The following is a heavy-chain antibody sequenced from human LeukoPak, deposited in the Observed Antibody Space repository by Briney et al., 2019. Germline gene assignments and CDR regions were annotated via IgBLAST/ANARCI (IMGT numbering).Heavy chain of an antibody. CDR2: ISSSGDNT. CDR1: GFPFSSDA. J-gene: IGHJ6*02. CDR3: AKDQYPAAVPKYFYGLDV. V-gene: IGHV3-23*01. D-gene: IGHD6-13*01. Sequence: GGSLRLSCAASGFPFSSDAISWVRQAAGRGLEWVSGISSSGDNTYYADSVKGRFTISRDTSKNTVYLQMKSLRAEDTDVYFCAKDQYPAAVPKYFYGLDVWGQGTTVTVSS.